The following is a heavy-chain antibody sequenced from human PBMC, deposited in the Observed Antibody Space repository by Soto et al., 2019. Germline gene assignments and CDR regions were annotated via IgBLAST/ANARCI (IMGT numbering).Heavy chain of an antibody. D-gene: IGHD6-13*01. CDR3: AHRQIAAAATGYFDY. CDR1: GFSLSTSGVG. CDR2: IYWDDDK. Sequence: QITLKESGPTLVKPTQTLTLTCTFSGFSLSTSGVGVGWIRQPPGKALEWLALIYWDDDKRYSPSLKSRLTNTKDTSKNQMVLTMTNMDPVDTATYYCAHRQIAAAATGYFDYWGHGTLVTVSS. V-gene: IGHV2-5*02. J-gene: IGHJ4*01.